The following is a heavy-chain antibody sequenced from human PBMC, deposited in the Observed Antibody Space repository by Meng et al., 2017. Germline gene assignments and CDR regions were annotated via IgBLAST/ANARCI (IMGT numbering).Heavy chain of an antibody. V-gene: IGHV3-21*01. CDR3: AREDYGDSRPFDY. D-gene: IGHD4-17*01. Sequence: GQLVGSGGGLVKPGGSLRLSCAASGFTFSSYSMNWVRQAPGKGLEWVSSISSSSSDIYYADSVKGRFTISRDNAKNSLYLQMNSLRAEDTAVYYCAREDYGDSRPFDYWGQGTLVTVPS. CDR1: GFTFSSYS. CDR2: ISSSSSDI. J-gene: IGHJ4*02.